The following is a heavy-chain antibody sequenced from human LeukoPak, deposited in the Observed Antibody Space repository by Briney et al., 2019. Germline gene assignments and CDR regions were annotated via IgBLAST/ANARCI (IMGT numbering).Heavy chain of an antibody. CDR2: VSYDGSDK. CDR3: AKTRHSSSWYVPPDY. D-gene: IGHD6-13*01. J-gene: IGHJ4*02. V-gene: IGHV3-30*18. Sequence: GGSLRLSCAASGFTFSSYGMHWVRQAPGKGLEWVAVVSYDGSDKYYPDSVKGRFTISRDNSKNTLYLQMNSLRAEDTAVYYCAKTRHSSSWYVPPDYWGQGTLVTVSS. CDR1: GFTFSSYG.